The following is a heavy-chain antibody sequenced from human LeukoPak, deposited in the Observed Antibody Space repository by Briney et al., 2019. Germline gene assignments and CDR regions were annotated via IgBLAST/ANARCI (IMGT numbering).Heavy chain of an antibody. CDR3: ARAFPPGSSSG. CDR1: RGSVSSSTYY. D-gene: IGHD6-13*01. J-gene: IGHJ4*02. CDR2: IYYTGST. V-gene: IGHV4-39*07. Sequence: SETLSLTCTVSRGSVSSSTYYWSWVRQPPGKGLEWIASIYYTGSTYYNPSLKSRVTISLDMSKNEFFLTMTSVTAADTAVYYCARAFPPGSSSGWGQGTLVTVSS.